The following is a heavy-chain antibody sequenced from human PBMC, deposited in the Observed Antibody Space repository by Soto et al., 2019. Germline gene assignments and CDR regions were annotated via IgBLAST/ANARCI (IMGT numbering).Heavy chain of an antibody. CDR3: ARGFKGIAAAGTPRWFDP. J-gene: IGHJ5*02. Sequence: GTLSLTSTVSGCSISSYYWSWIRQPAGKGLEWIGRIYTSGSTNYNPSLKSRVTMSVDTSKNQFSLKLSSVTAADTAVYYCARGFKGIAAAGTPRWFDPWGQGTLVPVS. CDR1: GCSISSYY. D-gene: IGHD6-13*01. V-gene: IGHV4-4*07. CDR2: IYTSGST.